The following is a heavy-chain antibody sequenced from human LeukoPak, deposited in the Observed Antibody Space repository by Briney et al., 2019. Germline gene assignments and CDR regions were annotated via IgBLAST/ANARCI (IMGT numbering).Heavy chain of an antibody. CDR1: GGSISSSNW. J-gene: IGHJ5*02. CDR3: AMSRPYQHSWLDP. V-gene: IGHV4-4*02. D-gene: IGHD2-2*01. CDR2: IYHSGST. Sequence: PSGTLSLTCAVSGGSISSSNWWSWVRQPPGKGLEWIGEIYHSGSTNSNPSLKSRLTISVDKSNNQFSLKLSSVTAADTAMYYCAMSRPYQHSWLDPWGQGTLVTVSS.